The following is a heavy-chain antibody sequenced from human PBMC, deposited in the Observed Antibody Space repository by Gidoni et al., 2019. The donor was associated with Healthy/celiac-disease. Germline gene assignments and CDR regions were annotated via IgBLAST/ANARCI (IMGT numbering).Heavy chain of an antibody. CDR3: AREETAMGRARYYYYGMDV. D-gene: IGHD5-18*01. CDR2: IIPKFGTA. Sequence: VQLLHSGAEVTQPGASVRVSCKASGGTCISQPTGWGRQAPGQGLEWMGGIIPKFGTANYAQNYQGRVTIAANAAKSTAYMELSSLRSEDTAVYYCAREETAMGRARYYYYGMDVWGQGTMVTVSS. V-gene: IGHV1-69*01. CDR1: GGTCISQP. J-gene: IGHJ6*02.